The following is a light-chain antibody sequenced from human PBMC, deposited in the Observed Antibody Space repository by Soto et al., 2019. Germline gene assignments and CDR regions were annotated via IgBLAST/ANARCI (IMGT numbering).Light chain of an antibody. CDR2: AAS. V-gene: IGKV1-39*01. Sequence: DIQMTQSPSSLSASVGDRVTITCRASQSISSYLNWYQQKPGKAPKLLIYAASSLQSGVPSRFSGSGSGTDFTLTISSLQPEDFATYYCQQSYSTVSLTFGGGTKVDIK. J-gene: IGKJ4*01. CDR1: QSISSY. CDR3: QQSYSTVSLT.